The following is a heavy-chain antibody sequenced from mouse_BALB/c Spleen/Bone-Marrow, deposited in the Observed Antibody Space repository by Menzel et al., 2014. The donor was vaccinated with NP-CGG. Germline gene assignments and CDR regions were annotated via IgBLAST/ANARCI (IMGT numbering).Heavy chain of an antibody. J-gene: IGHJ3*01. CDR1: GYTFTEYT. V-gene: IGHV1-22*01. CDR2: INPNNGAT. Sequence: EVKVVESGPELVKPGASVKISCKTSGYTFTEYTMHWVKQSHGKSLEWIGGINPNNGATSYNQKFKGKATLTVDKSSSTAYMELRSLTSEDSAVYFCARRQFGLAWFAYWGQGTLVTVSA. D-gene: IGHD6-1*01. CDR3: ARRQFGLAWFAY.